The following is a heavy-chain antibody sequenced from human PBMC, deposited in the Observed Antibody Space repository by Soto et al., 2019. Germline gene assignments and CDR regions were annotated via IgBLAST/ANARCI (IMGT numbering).Heavy chain of an antibody. CDR1: GGTFSSYA. D-gene: IGHD6-19*01. Sequence: QVQLVQSGAEVKKPGSSVKVSCKASGGTFSSYAISWVRQAPGQGLEWMGGTILFFGTANYAQKFQGRVTITADESTSTAYMELSRRRSEDTTVYYCARLPVADLYRDYWGQGTLVTVSS. V-gene: IGHV1-69*12. CDR3: ARLPVADLYRDY. J-gene: IGHJ4*02. CDR2: TILFFGTA.